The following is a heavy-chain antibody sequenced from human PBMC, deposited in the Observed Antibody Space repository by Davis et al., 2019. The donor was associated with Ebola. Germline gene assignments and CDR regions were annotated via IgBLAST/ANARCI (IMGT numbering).Heavy chain of an antibody. D-gene: IGHD1-26*01. V-gene: IGHV1-69*04. Sequence: AASVQVSCKASAGTFSTYDINWVRQAPGQGLEWMGRIIPMVGTATYAQKFQGRVTITADKSTSTAYMEMSGLRSEDTAVYYCARDLGRYDDHWGQGTLVTVSS. CDR2: IIPMVGTA. CDR3: ARDLGRYDDH. CDR1: AGTFSTYD. J-gene: IGHJ4*02.